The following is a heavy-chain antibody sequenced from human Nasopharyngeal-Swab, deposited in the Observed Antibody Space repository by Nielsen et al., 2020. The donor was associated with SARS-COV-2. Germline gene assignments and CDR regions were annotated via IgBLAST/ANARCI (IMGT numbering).Heavy chain of an antibody. CDR1: GFILSDYA. J-gene: IGHJ4*02. V-gene: IGHV3-23*01. Sequence: GESLKISCAASGFILSDYAMSWVRQAPGKGLEWVSTISGSGSSTYYTDSVRGRFTVSRDNSKNTVYLQMNSLRAEDTAVYYCARKELPFDYWGQGTLVTVSS. CDR2: ISGSGSST. D-gene: IGHD3-10*01. CDR3: ARKELPFDY.